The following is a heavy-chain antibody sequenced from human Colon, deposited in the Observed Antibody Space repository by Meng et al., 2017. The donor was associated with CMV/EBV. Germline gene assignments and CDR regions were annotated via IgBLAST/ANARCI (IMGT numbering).Heavy chain of an antibody. CDR1: GFSFSDSY. CDR3: ARDSWTSGWYTAY. V-gene: IGHV3-11*01. J-gene: IGHJ4*02. D-gene: IGHD6-19*01. CDR2: ISGHGATL. Sequence: GGPLRLSCAASGFSFSDSYMSWIRQAPGKGLEWVASISGHGATLNYADSVRGRFTISRDNAKNALYLQMNSLRAGDTALYYCARDSWTSGWYTAYWGQGTPVTVSS.